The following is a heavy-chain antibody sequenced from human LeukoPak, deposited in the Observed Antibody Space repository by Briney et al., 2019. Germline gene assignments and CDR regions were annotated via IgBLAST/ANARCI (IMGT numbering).Heavy chain of an antibody. CDR1: GFTFSSYS. D-gene: IGHD3-3*01. V-gene: IGHV3-21*01. CDR3: TRDRPTGASRVFVVQ. CDR2: MRSGSRYI. Sequence: GGSLRLSCAASGFTFSSYSMTWVRQAPGNGLEWVSSMRSGSRYIYYADSVRGRFTISRDNAKNSLYLLMNSLRAEDTAVYYCTRDRPTGASRVFVVQWGQGNLVTVSS. J-gene: IGHJ4*02.